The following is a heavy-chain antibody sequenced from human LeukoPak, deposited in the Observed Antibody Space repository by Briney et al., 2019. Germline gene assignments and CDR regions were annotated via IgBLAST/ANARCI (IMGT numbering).Heavy chain of an antibody. CDR3: ARDVYLSPGTQCLLIY. CDR1: GYTFTGYY. J-gene: IGHJ4*02. Sequence: ASVEVSCKASGYTFTGYYMHWVRQAPGQGLEWMGWINPASGGTNYAQKLQGRVTMTSDTSISTAYMELGRLRSDDTAVYYCARDVYLSPGTQCLLIYWGQGTLVTVSS. CDR2: INPASGGT. D-gene: IGHD3-22*01. V-gene: IGHV1-2*02.